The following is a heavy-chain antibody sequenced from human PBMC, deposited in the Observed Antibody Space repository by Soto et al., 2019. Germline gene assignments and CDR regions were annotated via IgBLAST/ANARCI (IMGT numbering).Heavy chain of an antibody. J-gene: IGHJ4*02. Sequence: SETLSLTCSIYSGSFSGYYWSWIRQPPGKGLEWIGEISQSGNTNYSPSLKSRVSISIDTSKKQFSLNLASVSAADTAVYYCARAPKVSGSSQTRPDFWGQGTLVT. CDR2: ISQSGNT. V-gene: IGHV4-34*01. CDR3: ARAPKVSGSSQTRPDF. CDR1: SGSFSGYY. D-gene: IGHD6-6*01.